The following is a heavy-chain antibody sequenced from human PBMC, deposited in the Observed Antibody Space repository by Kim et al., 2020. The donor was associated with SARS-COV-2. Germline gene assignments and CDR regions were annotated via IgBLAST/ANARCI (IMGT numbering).Heavy chain of an antibody. J-gene: IGHJ4*02. Sequence: GGSLRLSCAASGFTFSSHGFHWVRQAPGKGLEWVALIWYDGSNKYYADSVKGRFTISRDDSKNTIYLQMDSLRAEDTAVYYCAREDSINWYYGQWGQGTL. CDR1: GFTFSSHG. CDR2: IWYDGSNK. CDR3: AREDSINWYYGQ. V-gene: IGHV3-33*01. D-gene: IGHD6-13*01.